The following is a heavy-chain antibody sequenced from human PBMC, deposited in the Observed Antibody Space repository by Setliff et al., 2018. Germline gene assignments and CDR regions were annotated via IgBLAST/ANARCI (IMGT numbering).Heavy chain of an antibody. D-gene: IGHD6-19*01. J-gene: IGHJ2*01. Sequence: SETLSLTCSVSGASISSDGYYWSWIRQYPGKGLEWIGYIYYSGSTYYNPSLKSRVTISLDTSKNQFSLELNSVTAADTAVYYCARSRTIAVKGGVFAVWGRGTLVTSPQ. CDR3: ARSRTIAVKGGVFAV. V-gene: IGHV4-31*02. CDR2: IYYSGST. CDR1: GASISSDGYY.